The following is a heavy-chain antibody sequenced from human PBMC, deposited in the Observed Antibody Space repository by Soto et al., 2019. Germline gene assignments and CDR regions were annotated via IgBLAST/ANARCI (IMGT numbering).Heavy chain of an antibody. CDR3: ARGSSRWAY. J-gene: IGHJ4*02. Sequence: SETLSLTCTVSGGPISSFYWSWIRQPAGKGLEWIGRIYSGVRNNYNPSLKSRVTMSVDTSKNQFSLRLSSVTAADTAMYYCARGSSRWAYWGQGTLVTVSS. V-gene: IGHV4-4*07. CDR2: IYSGVRN. CDR1: GGPISSFY. D-gene: IGHD6-13*01.